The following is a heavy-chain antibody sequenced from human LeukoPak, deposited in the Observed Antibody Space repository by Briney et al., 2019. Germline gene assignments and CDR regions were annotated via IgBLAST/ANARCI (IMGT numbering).Heavy chain of an antibody. Sequence: SETLSLTCAVYGGSFSGYYWSWIRQPPGKGLEWIGEINHSGSTNYNPSLKSRVTISVDTSKNQFSLKLSSVTAADTAAYYCARDAAVTMVRGVIRVSWFDPWGQGTLVTVSS. V-gene: IGHV4-34*01. D-gene: IGHD3-10*01. CDR2: INHSGST. CDR3: ARDAAVTMVRGVIRVSWFDP. CDR1: GGSFSGYY. J-gene: IGHJ5*02.